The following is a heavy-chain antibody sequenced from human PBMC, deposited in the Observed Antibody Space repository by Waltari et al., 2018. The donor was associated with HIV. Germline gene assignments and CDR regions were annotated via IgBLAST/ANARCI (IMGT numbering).Heavy chain of an antibody. J-gene: IGHJ3*02. V-gene: IGHV1-2*02. Sequence: QVQLVQSGAEVKKPGASVKVSCKASGYTFTGYYMHWVRQAAGQGIEWMGCIYPTSGGTNYAQKFQGRATMTRDTSISTAYMELSRLRSDDTAVYYCARLRPYGGGRDAFDIWGQGTMVTVSS. CDR1: GYTFTGYY. CDR2: IYPTSGGT. D-gene: IGHD3-10*01. CDR3: ARLRPYGGGRDAFDI.